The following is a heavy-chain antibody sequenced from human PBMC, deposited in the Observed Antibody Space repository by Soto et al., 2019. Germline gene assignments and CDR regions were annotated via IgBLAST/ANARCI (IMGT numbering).Heavy chain of an antibody. CDR1: GFTFSDHW. D-gene: IGHD3-22*01. J-gene: IGHJ4*02. CDR2: INQDGSEK. CDR3: ARDLGYYDSSGYFDY. V-gene: IGHV3-7*03. Sequence: GGSLRLSCAASGFTFSDHWMSWVRQAPGKGLEWVANINQDGSEKKYVDSVKGRFIISRDNAKNSLYLQMNSLRAEDTAVYYCARDLGYYDSSGYFDYWGQGTLVTVSS.